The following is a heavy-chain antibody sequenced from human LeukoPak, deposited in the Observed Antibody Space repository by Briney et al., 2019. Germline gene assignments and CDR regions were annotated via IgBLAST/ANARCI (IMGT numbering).Heavy chain of an antibody. CDR2: INPSGGST. V-gene: IGHV1-46*01. CDR1: GYTFTSYY. CDR3: ARDGIFWSGFNYMDV. D-gene: IGHD3-3*01. J-gene: IGHJ6*03. Sequence: GASVKVSCKASGYTFTSYYMHWVRQAPGQGLEWMGIINPSGGSTSYAQKFQGRVTMTRDMSTSTVYMELSSLRSEDTAVYYCARDGIFWSGFNYMDVWGKGTTVTVSS.